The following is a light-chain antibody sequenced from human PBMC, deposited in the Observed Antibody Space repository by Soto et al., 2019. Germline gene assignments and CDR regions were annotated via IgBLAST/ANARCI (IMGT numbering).Light chain of an antibody. V-gene: IGKV3-11*01. CDR2: DAS. Sequence: EIVLTQSPATLSLSPGERATLSCGASQSISTDLAWYQQKPGQAPRLLIYDASNRATGIPARFSGSGSGTDFTLTISSLEPEDFAVYYCQQRNLWPRTFGQGTK. J-gene: IGKJ1*01. CDR3: QQRNLWPRT. CDR1: QSISTD.